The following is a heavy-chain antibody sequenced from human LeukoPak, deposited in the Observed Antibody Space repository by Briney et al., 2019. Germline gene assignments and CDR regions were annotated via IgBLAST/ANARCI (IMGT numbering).Heavy chain of an antibody. D-gene: IGHD4-23*01. V-gene: IGHV1-2*04. CDR1: GYTFTGYY. CDR2: INPNSGGT. CDR3: ARGTTVVNNAFDI. Sequence: GASVKVSCKASGYTFTGYYMHWVRQAPGQGLEWVGWINPNSGGTNYAQKFQGWVTMARDTSISTAYMELSRLRSDDTAVYYCARGTTVVNNAFDIWGQGTMVTVSS. J-gene: IGHJ3*02.